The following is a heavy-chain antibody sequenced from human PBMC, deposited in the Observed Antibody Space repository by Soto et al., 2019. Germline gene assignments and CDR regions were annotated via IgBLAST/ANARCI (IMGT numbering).Heavy chain of an antibody. Sequence: GRLILSCTASGFTFSTYWMDWVRQTPGKGLEWVANINQDGSEKNYVDSVKGRFTIYRENAKNSLYLQMSSLTDEDSALYYCSRSLNSWGQGTLVTVSS. CDR3: SRSLNS. CDR2: INQDGSEK. V-gene: IGHV3-7*01. J-gene: IGHJ4*02. CDR1: GFTFSTYW.